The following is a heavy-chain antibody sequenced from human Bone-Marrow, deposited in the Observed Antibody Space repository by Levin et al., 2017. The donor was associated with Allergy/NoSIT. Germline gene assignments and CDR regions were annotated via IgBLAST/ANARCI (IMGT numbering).Heavy chain of an antibody. D-gene: IGHD5-12*01. CDR2: ISGSGSPT. CDR3: ARGLFDF. V-gene: IGHV3-48*04. Sequence: GESLKISCSVSGFTFEIYGMNWVRQAPGERLEWVSHISGSGSPTYYADPVRGRFTISRDNAKQSLYLQMTSLRVEDTAVYYCARGLFDFWGQGALVTVSS. CDR1: GFTFEIYG. J-gene: IGHJ4*02.